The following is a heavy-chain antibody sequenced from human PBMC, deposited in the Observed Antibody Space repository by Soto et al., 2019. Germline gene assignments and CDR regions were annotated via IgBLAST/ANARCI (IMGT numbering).Heavy chain of an antibody. Sequence: SETLSLTCAVYGGSFSGYYGSWIRQPPGKGLEWIGEINHSGSTNYNPSLKSRVTISVDTSKNQFSLKLSSVTAADTAVYYCARGVSIAADGFDYWGQGTLVTVSS. J-gene: IGHJ4*02. D-gene: IGHD6-13*01. CDR1: GGSFSGYY. CDR2: INHSGST. V-gene: IGHV4-34*01. CDR3: ARGVSIAADGFDY.